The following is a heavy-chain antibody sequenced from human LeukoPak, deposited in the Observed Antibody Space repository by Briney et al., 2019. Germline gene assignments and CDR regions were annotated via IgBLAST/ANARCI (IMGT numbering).Heavy chain of an antibody. CDR1: GYTFTSYG. J-gene: IGHJ5*02. CDR2: ISAYNGNT. D-gene: IGHD2-2*01. CDR3: ARAYCSSTSCYDARFDP. V-gene: IGHV1-18*01. Sequence: ASVKVSCKASGYTFTSYGISWVRQAPGQGLKWMGWISAYNGNTNYAQKLQGRVTMTTDTSTSTAYMELRSLRSDDTAVYYCARAYCSSTSCYDARFDPWGQGTLVTVSS.